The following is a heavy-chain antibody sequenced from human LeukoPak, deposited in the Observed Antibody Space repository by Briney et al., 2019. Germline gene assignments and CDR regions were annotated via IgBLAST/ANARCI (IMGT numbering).Heavy chain of an antibody. V-gene: IGHV4-39*07. CDR3: ARGGGAYYMDV. D-gene: IGHD6-25*01. CDR1: GDSISSSSSY. J-gene: IGHJ6*03. CDR2: IYYSGST. Sequence: PSETLSLTCSVSGDSISSSSSYWGWIRQPPGKGLEWIGSIYYSGSTYYNPSLKSRVTISVDTSKNQFSLKLTSVTAADTAIYFCARGGGAYYMDVWDKGTTVTVSS.